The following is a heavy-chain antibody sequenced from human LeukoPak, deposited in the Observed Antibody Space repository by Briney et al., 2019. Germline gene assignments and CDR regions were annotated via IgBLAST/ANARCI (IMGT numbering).Heavy chain of an antibody. J-gene: IGHJ6*02. D-gene: IGHD3-16*01. CDR1: GFAFSSYS. Sequence: GGSLRLSCAASGFAFSSYSMNWVRQAPGKGLEWVSSISTSSSYIYYADSVKGRFTISRDNAKNSLYLQMSNLRAEDTAVYFCARGGGLDVWGQGATVTVSS. CDR3: ARGGGLDV. V-gene: IGHV3-21*04. CDR2: ISTSSSYI.